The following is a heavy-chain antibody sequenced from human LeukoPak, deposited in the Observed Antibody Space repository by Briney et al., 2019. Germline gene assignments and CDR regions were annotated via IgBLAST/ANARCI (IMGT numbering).Heavy chain of an antibody. Sequence: GGSLRLSCVASDFLFIRYWMTWVRQAPGKGLEWVANIKHDGSEKDYVDSVKGRFTISRDNARNSLYLQMNSLRAEDTAVYYCAKDAKTAPYYFDYWGQGILVSVSS. CDR3: AKDAKTAPYYFDY. J-gene: IGHJ4*02. V-gene: IGHV3-7*03. CDR2: IKHDGSEK. D-gene: IGHD5-18*01. CDR1: DFLFIRYW.